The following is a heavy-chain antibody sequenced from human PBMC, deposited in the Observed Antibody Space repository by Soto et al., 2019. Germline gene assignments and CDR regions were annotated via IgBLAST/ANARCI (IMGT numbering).Heavy chain of an antibody. D-gene: IGHD3-10*01. CDR3: AVVFYYYGSGSDS. J-gene: IGHJ5*02. CDR1: GYNFTDYA. V-gene: IGHV1-3*01. Sequence: QVQLVQSGAEVKKPGASVKVACKASGYNFTDYALHWVRQAPGQGLEWMGWINPDNGNTKYSQKLQGRVTISSDTVATTAYMELRSLRSEDTAVHYCAVVFYYYGSGSDSWGQGTLVIVSS. CDR2: INPDNGNT.